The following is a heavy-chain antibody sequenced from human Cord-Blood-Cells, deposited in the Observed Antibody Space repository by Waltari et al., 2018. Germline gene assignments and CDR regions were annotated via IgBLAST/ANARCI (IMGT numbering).Heavy chain of an antibody. CDR2: IYHSGST. D-gene: IGHD6-6*01. Sequence: QVQLQESGPGLVKPSETLSLTCAVSGYSTSSGYYWGWIRQPPGKGLEWIGSIYHSGSTYYNPSLKSRVTISVDTSKNQFSLKLSSVTAADTAVYYCAGLYSSSSYFDYWGQGTLVTVSS. V-gene: IGHV4-38-2*01. CDR3: AGLYSSSSYFDY. CDR1: GYSTSSGYY. J-gene: IGHJ4*02.